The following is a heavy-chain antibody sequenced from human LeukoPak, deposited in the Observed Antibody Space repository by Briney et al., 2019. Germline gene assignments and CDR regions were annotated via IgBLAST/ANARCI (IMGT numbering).Heavy chain of an antibody. V-gene: IGHV1-69*02. CDR1: GYTFTGYY. J-gene: IGHJ4*02. D-gene: IGHD3-10*01. CDR3: ARSGVQPYYFDY. CDR2: IIPILGIA. Sequence: SVKVSCKASGYTFTGYYMHWVRQAPGQGLEWMGRIIPILGIANYAQKFQGRVTITADKSTSTAYMELSSLRSEDTAVYYCARSGVQPYYFDYWGQGTLVTVSS.